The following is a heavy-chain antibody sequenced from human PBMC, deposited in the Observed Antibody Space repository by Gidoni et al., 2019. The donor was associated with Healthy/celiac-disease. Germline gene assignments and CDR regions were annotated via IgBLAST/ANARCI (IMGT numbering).Heavy chain of an antibody. CDR2: ISRSSSTI. CDR3: ARRAGVVRGVPDAFDI. CDR1: GFTFSSYS. D-gene: IGHD3-10*01. J-gene: IGHJ3*02. V-gene: IGHV3-48*02. Sequence: EVQLVESGGGLVQPGGSLSLSCAASGFTFSSYSMTWVRQAPGKGLEWVSYISRSSSTIDYADSVKGRFTISRDNAKNSLYLKMNSLRDEDTAVYYCARRAGVVRGVPDAFDIWGQGTMVTVSS.